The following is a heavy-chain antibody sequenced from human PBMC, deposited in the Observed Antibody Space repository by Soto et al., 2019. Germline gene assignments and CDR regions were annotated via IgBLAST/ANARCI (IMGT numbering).Heavy chain of an antibody. J-gene: IGHJ4*02. V-gene: IGHV4-34*01. Sequence: SETLSLTCAVYGGSFSGYYWSWIRQPPGKGLEWIGEINHSGSTNYNPSLKSRVTISVDTSKNQFSLKLSSVTAADTAVYYCARGTGTIYYWGQGTLVTVSS. D-gene: IGHD1-1*01. CDR3: ARGTGTIYY. CDR1: GGSFSGYY. CDR2: INHSGST.